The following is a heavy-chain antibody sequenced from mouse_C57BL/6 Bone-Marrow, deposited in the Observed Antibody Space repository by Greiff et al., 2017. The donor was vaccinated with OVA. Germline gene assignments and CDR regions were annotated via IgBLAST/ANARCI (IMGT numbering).Heavy chain of an antibody. CDR1: GFTFSSYA. V-gene: IGHV5-9-1*02. CDR2: ISSGGDYI. Sequence: EVQVVESGEGLVKPGGSLKLSCAASGFTFSSYAMSWVRQTTEKRLEWVAYISSGGDYIYYADTVNGRFTISRDNARNTLYLQMSSLKSEDTALYYCTRLLDAMDYWGQGTSVTVSS. CDR3: TRLLDAMDY. J-gene: IGHJ4*01. D-gene: IGHD2-1*01.